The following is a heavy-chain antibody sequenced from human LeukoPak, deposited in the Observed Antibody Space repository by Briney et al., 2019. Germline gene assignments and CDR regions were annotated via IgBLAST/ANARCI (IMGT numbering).Heavy chain of an antibody. D-gene: IGHD3/OR15-3a*01. V-gene: IGHV3-48*01. CDR1: GFTFDDYG. CDR3: ARANFPGTGS. J-gene: IGHJ5*02. Sequence: GGSLRLSCAASGFTFDDYGMSWVRQAPGKGLEWVSYISSSSSTIYYADSVKGRFTISRDNAKNSLYLQMNSLRAEDTAVYYCARANFPGTGSWGQGTLVTVSS. CDR2: ISSSSSTI.